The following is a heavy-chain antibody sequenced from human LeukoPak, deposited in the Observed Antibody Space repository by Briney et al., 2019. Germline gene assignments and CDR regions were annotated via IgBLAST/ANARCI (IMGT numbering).Heavy chain of an antibody. D-gene: IGHD2-21*02. CDR1: GGSISSSSYY. CDR2: INHSGST. J-gene: IGHJ4*02. Sequence: SETLSLTCTVSGGSISSSSYYWGWIRQPPGKGLEWIGEINHSGSTNYNPSLKSRVTISVDTSKNQFSLKLSSVTAADTAVYYCARAGLLFHPKPPLHWGQGTLVTVSS. CDR3: ARAGLLFHPKPPLH. V-gene: IGHV4-39*07.